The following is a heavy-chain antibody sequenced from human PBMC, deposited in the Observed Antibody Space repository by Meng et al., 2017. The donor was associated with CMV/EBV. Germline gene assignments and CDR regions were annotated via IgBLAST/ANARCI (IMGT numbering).Heavy chain of an antibody. CDR3: ARDIPLARASAAIAPRKIYDGMDV. J-gene: IGHJ6*02. CDR2: IRYDGSNT. CDR1: GFTFSSYG. D-gene: IGHD2-2*02. Sequence: GGSLRLSCAASGFTFSSYGMRWVRQAPGKGLEWVAFIRYDGSNTYYAASVKGRFTISRDKSKNTLYLQMNSLRAEDTAVYYCARDIPLARASAAIAPRKIYDGMDVWGQGTTVTVSS. V-gene: IGHV3-30*02.